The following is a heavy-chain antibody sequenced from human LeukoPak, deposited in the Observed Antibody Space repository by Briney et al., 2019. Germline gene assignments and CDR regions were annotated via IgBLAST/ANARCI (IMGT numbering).Heavy chain of an antibody. V-gene: IGHV3-11*01. Sequence: GGSLRLSCAASGVTFSDYYMSWIRQAPGKGLQWVSYIGTGATITYYADSVKGRFTISRDNAKNSLYLQMNSLKTEDTAVYYCARELLRDDAFDIWGQGTMVTVSS. CDR2: IGTGATIT. D-gene: IGHD1-26*01. CDR3: ARELLRDDAFDI. J-gene: IGHJ3*02. CDR1: GVTFSDYY.